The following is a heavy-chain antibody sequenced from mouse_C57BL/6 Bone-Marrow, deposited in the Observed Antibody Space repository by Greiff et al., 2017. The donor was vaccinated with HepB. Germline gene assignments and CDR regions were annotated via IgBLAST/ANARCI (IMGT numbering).Heavy chain of an antibody. CDR2: IDPEDGET. CDR1: GFNIKDYY. Sequence: VQLQQSGAELVKPGASVKLSCTASGFNIKDYYMHWVKQRTEQGLEWIGRIDPEDGETKYAPKFQGKATITADTSSKTAYLQLSTLTSEDTAVYFTALSTLVTPRWFSYWGPETLVTVSA. CDR3: ALSTLVTPRWFSY. J-gene: IGHJ3*01. V-gene: IGHV14-2*01. D-gene: IGHD2-2*01.